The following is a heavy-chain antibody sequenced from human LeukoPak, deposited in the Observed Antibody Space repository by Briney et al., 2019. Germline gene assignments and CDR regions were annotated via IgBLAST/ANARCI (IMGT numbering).Heavy chain of an antibody. Sequence: GGSLRLSCAASGFTFSSYGMHWVRQAPGKGLEWVAVIWYDGSNKYYADSVKGRFTISRDNSKNTLYLQMNSLRAEDTAVYYCARGLGGSSLYGMDVWGQGTTVTVSS. CDR3: ARGLGGSSLYGMDV. D-gene: IGHD1-26*01. V-gene: IGHV3-33*01. J-gene: IGHJ6*02. CDR1: GFTFSSYG. CDR2: IWYDGSNK.